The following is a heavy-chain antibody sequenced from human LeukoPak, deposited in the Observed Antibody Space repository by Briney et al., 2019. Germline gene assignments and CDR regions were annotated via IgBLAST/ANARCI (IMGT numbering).Heavy chain of an antibody. CDR3: ARRANYYDSSGYYSYYYYMDV. J-gene: IGHJ6*03. CDR1: DGSFSGYY. Sequence: PWETLSLTCAVYDGSFSGYYWSWIRQPPGKGLEWIGEINHSGSTNYNPSLKSRVTISVDTSKTQFSLKLSSVTAADTAMYYCARRANYYDSSGYYSYYYYMDVWGKGTTVTISS. CDR2: INHSGST. D-gene: IGHD3-22*01. V-gene: IGHV4-34*01.